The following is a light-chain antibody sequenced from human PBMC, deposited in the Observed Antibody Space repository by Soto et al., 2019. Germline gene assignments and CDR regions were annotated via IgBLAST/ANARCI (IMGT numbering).Light chain of an antibody. CDR2: EVS. CDR1: SSDVGGYNY. Sequence: QSALTQPPSASGSPGQSVTISCTGTSSDVGGYNYVSWYQQHPGKAPKLMIYEVSKRPSGVPDRFSGSKSGNTASLTVSGLQAEDEADYYCSSYGGRNNYVVSGGGTKLTVL. CDR3: SSYGGRNNYVV. V-gene: IGLV2-8*01. J-gene: IGLJ2*01.